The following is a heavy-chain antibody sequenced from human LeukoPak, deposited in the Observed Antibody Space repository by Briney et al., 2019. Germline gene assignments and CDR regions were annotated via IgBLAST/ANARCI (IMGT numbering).Heavy chain of an antibody. CDR1: GFTLSSYS. D-gene: IGHD1-14*01. CDR2: ISGSGSST. V-gene: IGHV3-23*01. J-gene: IGHJ3*02. CDR3: AKFRKPMALLDAFDM. Sequence: GGSLRLSCAASGFTLSSYSMNWVRQAPGKGLEWLSIISGSGSSTFYADSVKGRFTISRDNSKNTLYLQLNSLRAEDTAVYFCAKFRKPMALLDAFDMWGQGTIVTVSS.